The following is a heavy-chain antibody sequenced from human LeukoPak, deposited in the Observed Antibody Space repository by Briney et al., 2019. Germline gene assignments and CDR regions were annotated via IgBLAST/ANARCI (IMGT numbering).Heavy chain of an antibody. D-gene: IGHD2-2*01. V-gene: IGHV4-59*01. CDR2: IYYSGST. Sequence: SETLSLTCTVSGGSISSYYWSWIRQPPGKGLEWIGYIYYSGSTNYNPSLKGRVTISVDTSKNQFSLKLSSVTAADTAVYYCARDHCSSTSCYFDDWGQGTLVTVSS. J-gene: IGHJ4*02. CDR1: GGSISSYY. CDR3: ARDHCSSTSCYFDD.